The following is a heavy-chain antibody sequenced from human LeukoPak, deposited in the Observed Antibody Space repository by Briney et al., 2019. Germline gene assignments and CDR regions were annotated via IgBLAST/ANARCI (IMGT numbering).Heavy chain of an antibody. CDR2: ITNVGGTT. V-gene: IGHV3-64*01. Sequence: PGGSLILSCAASGFTFGSYAMHWVRQAPGKGLESVSAITNVGGTTFYANSVKGRFTISRDNSKNTLFLQMGSLRPEDMAVYYCARVDDFTYDFWGQGTLVTVSS. CDR3: ARVDDFTYDF. D-gene: IGHD2-2*03. J-gene: IGHJ4*02. CDR1: GFTFGSYA.